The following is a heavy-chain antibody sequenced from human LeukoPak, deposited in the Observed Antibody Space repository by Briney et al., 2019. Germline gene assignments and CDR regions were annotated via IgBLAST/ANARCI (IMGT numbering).Heavy chain of an antibody. CDR3: ARQGLAAAANAFDI. CDR2: IYPGDSNT. J-gene: IGHJ3*02. V-gene: IGHV5-51*01. D-gene: IGHD6-13*01. CDR1: GYRFTSYW. Sequence: GESLKISCQGSGYRFTSYWIAWVRQMPGKGLEWMGIIYPGDSNTKYSPSFQGQVTISADKSIITAYLQWSSLKASDTAMYYCARQGLAAAANAFDIWGQGTMVTVSS.